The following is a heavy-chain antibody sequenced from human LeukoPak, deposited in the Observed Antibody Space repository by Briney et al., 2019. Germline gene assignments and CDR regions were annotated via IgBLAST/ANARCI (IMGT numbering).Heavy chain of an antibody. CDR2: ISSSGSTI. Sequence: GSLRLSCAASGFTFSTSWMGWVRLTPGKGLEWVSYISSSGSTIYYADSVKGRFTISRDNAKNSLYLQMNSLRAEDTAVYYCAELGITMIGGVWGKGTTVTISS. D-gene: IGHD3-10*02. J-gene: IGHJ6*04. V-gene: IGHV3-48*04. CDR3: AELGITMIGGV. CDR1: GFTFSTSW.